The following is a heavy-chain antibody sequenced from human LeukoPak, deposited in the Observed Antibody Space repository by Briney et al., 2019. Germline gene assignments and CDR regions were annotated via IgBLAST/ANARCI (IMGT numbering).Heavy chain of an antibody. D-gene: IGHD6-13*01. CDR3: AKDLGSSWYGGFDY. J-gene: IGHJ4*02. V-gene: IGHV3-23*01. CDR1: GFTFGGYA. CDR2: ISGSGGDT. Sequence: GGSLRLSCAASGFTFGGYAMSWVRQTPGKGLEWLSSISGSGGDTHYGDSVKGRFTISRDNSKNTLYLQMNSLRAEDTAVYYCAKDLGSSWYGGFDYWGQGTLVTVSS.